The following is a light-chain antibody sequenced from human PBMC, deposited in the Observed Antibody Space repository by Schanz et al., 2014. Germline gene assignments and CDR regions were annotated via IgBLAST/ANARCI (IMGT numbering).Light chain of an antibody. CDR1: SSDVGRYNY. CDR2: EVT. Sequence: QSALTQPRSVSGSPGQSVTISCTGTSSDVGRYNYVSWYQQHPGKAPKFMIYEVTKRPSGVPDRFSGSKSGNTASLTISGLQAEDEADYYCCSYAGSSTLLFGGGTKLTVL. J-gene: IGLJ2*01. CDR3: CSYAGSSTLL. V-gene: IGLV2-11*01.